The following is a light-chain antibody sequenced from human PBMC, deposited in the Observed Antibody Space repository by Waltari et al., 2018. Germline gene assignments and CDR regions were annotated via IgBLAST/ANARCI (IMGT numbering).Light chain of an antibody. J-gene: IGLJ1*01. CDR1: STDLASYNL. CDR2: EAT. CDR3: CSYTGSSTSYG. V-gene: IGLV2-23*01. Sequence: QSALSQPASVSGSPGQSLTITCTGASTDLASYNLVAWYQHHPNRAPKLIIYEATKRPSGISHRFSGAKSGATASLRISGFQADDEADYYCCSYTGSSTSYGCGGGTKVTVL.